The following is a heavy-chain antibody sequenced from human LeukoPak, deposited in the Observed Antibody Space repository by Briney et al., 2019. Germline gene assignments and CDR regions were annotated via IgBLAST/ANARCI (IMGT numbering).Heavy chain of an antibody. D-gene: IGHD2-15*01. Sequence: GGSLRLSCAASGFTFSSYWLHWVRQAPGKGLVWVSRIKGDERSTNYADSVKGRFTISRDNAKNTVYLEMNSLRAEDTAVYYCARDNTYCSGSRCYDRFDYWGQGTLVAVSS. CDR1: GFTFSSYW. CDR2: IKGDERST. J-gene: IGHJ4*02. V-gene: IGHV3-74*01. CDR3: ARDNTYCSGSRCYDRFDY.